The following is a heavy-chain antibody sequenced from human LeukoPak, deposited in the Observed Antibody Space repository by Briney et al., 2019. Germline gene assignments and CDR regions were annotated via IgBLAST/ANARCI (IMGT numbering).Heavy chain of an antibody. Sequence: PGGSLRLSCAAAGFTFSSYGMHWVRQAPGKGLEWVAVIRYEGSTKYYADSVKGRFTISRDNSKNTLYLQMNSLRAEDTAVYYCARAGSGDSSGYFYPSWGQGTLVTVSS. V-gene: IGHV3-33*01. D-gene: IGHD3-22*01. J-gene: IGHJ5*02. CDR1: GFTFSSYG. CDR2: IRYEGSTK. CDR3: ARAGSGDSSGYFYPS.